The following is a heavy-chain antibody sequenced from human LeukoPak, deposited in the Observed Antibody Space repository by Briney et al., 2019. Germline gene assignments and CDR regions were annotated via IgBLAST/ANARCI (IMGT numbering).Heavy chain of an antibody. J-gene: IGHJ6*03. CDR3: AXXKVMGVYYYYMDV. CDR2: IYTSGST. D-gene: IGHD4-17*01. Sequence: SETLSLTCTVSGGSISSYYWSWIRQPAGKGLEWIGRIYTSGSTNYNPSLKSRVTMSVDTSKNQFSLKLSSVTAADTAVYYCAXXKVMGVYYYYMDVWGKGTTVTISS. CDR1: GGSISSYY. V-gene: IGHV4-4*07.